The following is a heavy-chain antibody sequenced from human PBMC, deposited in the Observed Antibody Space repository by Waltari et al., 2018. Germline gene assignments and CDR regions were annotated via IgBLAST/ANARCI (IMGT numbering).Heavy chain of an antibody. CDR1: GFTFSTSA. D-gene: IGHD6-19*01. Sequence: EVQLLESGGGLVQPGGSLRLSCADSGFTFSTSAVSWVRQAPGKGLEWVSVVSVTGGSTYYADSVKGRFTISRDNSKNTLYLQMHNLRGDDTAVYYCAKTYNSGWNFFDYWGQGTLVTVSS. CDR3: AKTYNSGWNFFDY. CDR2: VSVTGGST. J-gene: IGHJ4*02. V-gene: IGHV3-23*01.